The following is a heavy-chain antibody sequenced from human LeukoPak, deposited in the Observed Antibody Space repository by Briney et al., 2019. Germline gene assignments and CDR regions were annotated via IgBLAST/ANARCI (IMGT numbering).Heavy chain of an antibody. J-gene: IGHJ3*02. D-gene: IGHD4-11*01. CDR2: IRYGGSNK. CDR3: VSTVYAFDI. Sequence: PGGSLRLSCAASGFTFSSYGMHWVRQAPGKGLEWVAFIRYGGSNKYYADSVKGRFTISRDNSKNTLYLQMNSLRAEDTAVYYCVSTVYAFDIWGQGTMVTVSS. CDR1: GFTFSSYG. V-gene: IGHV3-30*02.